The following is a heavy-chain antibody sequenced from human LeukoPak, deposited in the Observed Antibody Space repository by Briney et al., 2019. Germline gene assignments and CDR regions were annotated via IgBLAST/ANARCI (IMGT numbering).Heavy chain of an antibody. V-gene: IGHV3-64*01. J-gene: IGHJ6*03. D-gene: IGHD3-10*01. CDR3: ARSYASGIHYMDV. CDR2: VSLTGDST. CDR1: GFTLSNHA. Sequence: GGSLRLSCAASGFTLSNHAMHWVRQGPGKGPEYVSAVSLTGDSTYYANSVKGRFTISRDDSKNTLYLQMGSLQTEDMAVYYCARSYASGIHYMDVCGKGSTVTVSS.